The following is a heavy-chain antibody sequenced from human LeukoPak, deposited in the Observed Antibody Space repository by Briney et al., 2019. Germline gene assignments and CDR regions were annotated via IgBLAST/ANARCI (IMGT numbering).Heavy chain of an antibody. CDR1: GDSISSSNW. CDR2: IYHSGST. Sequence: SETLSLTCAVSGDSISSSNWWSWVRQPPGKVVEWIGEIYHSGSTNYNPSLKSRVTMSVDNSENHFSLKLSPVTAADTALYYCARSTVSVITRGAFDIWGQGTMVTVSS. J-gene: IGHJ3*02. CDR3: ARSTVSVITRGAFDI. D-gene: IGHD3-22*01. V-gene: IGHV4-4*02.